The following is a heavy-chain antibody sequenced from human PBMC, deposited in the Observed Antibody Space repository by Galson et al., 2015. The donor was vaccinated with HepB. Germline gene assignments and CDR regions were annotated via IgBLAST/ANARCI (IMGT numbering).Heavy chain of an antibody. Sequence: LRLSCAASGFTFSSYVVHWVRQAPGKGLEWVALISYDGSNKYYADSVKGRFTISRDNSKNTLYLQMNSLRAEDTAVYYCARDGLRYRSSFDYWGQGTLVTVSS. CDR3: ARDGLRYRSSFDY. J-gene: IGHJ4*02. CDR1: GFTFSSYV. D-gene: IGHD6-13*01. CDR2: ISYDGSNK. V-gene: IGHV3-30-3*01.